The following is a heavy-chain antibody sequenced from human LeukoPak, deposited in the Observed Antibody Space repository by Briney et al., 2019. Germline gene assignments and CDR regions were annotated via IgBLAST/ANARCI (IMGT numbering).Heavy chain of an antibody. CDR2: ISYDGSNK. CDR3: ARDFPPVYYYGSGSFV. D-gene: IGHD3-10*01. CDR1: GFTFSSYA. Sequence: GGSLRLSCAASGFTFSSYAMHWVRQAPGKGLEWVAVISYDGSNKYYADSVKGRFTISRDNSKNTLYLQMNSLRAEDTAVYYCARDFPPVYYYGSGSFVGGQRTLVTVSS. J-gene: IGHJ4*02. V-gene: IGHV3-30-3*01.